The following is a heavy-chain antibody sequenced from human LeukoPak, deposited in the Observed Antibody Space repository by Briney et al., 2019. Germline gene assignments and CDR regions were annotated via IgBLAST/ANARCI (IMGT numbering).Heavy chain of an antibody. CDR1: GYTFTGYY. D-gene: IGHD5-18*01. CDR3: AREIQLWFFHAFDI. V-gene: IGHV1-2*02. J-gene: IGHJ3*02. CDR2: INPNSGGT. Sequence: ASVKVSCKASGYTFTGYYMHWVRQAPGQGLEWMGWINPNSGGTNYAQKFQGRVTMTRDTSISTAYMELSRLRSDDTAVYYCAREIQLWFFHAFDIWGQGTMVTVSS.